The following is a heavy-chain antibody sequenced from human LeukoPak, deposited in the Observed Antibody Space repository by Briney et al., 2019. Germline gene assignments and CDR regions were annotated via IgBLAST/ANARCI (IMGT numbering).Heavy chain of an antibody. V-gene: IGHV5-51*01. J-gene: IGHJ5*02. D-gene: IGHD2-2*01. Sequence: GESLKISCKVSGYSFTNYWIGWVRQMPGKGLEWMGIIYPGDSDIRYSPSFQGQVTISADKSISTAYLQWSSLKASDTAMYYCARLRGYCSSTSCYPPNWFDPWGQGTLVTVSS. CDR3: ARLRGYCSSTSCYPPNWFDP. CDR2: IYPGDSDI. CDR1: GYSFTNYW.